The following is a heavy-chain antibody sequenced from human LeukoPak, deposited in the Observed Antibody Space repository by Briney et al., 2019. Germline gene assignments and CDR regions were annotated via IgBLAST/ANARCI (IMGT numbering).Heavy chain of an antibody. CDR1: GFTFSSYG. J-gene: IGHJ5*02. Sequence: PGGSLRLSCAASGFTFSSYGMHWVRQAPGKGLEWVAVIWYDGSNKYYADSVKGRFTVSRDNSKTTLYLQMNSLRAEDTAVYYCARSHYYDSSGYPNWFDPWGQGTLVTVSS. CDR2: IWYDGSNK. V-gene: IGHV3-33*01. CDR3: ARSHYYDSSGYPNWFDP. D-gene: IGHD3-22*01.